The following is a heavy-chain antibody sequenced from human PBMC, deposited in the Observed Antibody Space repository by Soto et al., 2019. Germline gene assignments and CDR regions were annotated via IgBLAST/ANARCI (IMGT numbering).Heavy chain of an antibody. CDR1: GFTFSSYG. V-gene: IGHV3-30*18. D-gene: IGHD1-20*01. Sequence: SLRLSCAASGFTFSSYGMHWVRQAPGKGLEWVAVISYDGSNKYYADSVKGRFTISRDNSKNTLYLQMNSLRAEDTAVYYCTNSPDSYTYFDNWGQGTLVTVSS. CDR3: TNSPDSYTYFDN. J-gene: IGHJ4*02. CDR2: ISYDGSNK.